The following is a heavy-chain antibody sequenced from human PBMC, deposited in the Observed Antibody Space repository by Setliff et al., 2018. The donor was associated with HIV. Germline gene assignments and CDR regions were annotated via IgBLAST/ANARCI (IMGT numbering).Heavy chain of an antibody. CDR3: VRDDSNGPNSLDP. Sequence: TGGSLRLSCAGSGFTFSSSWMHWVRQAPGKGLVWVSRINGDGSFTVYADSVKGRFTISRDNSKNTLYLQMDSLRAEDTAVYYCVRDDSNGPNSLDPWGQGTLVTVSS. D-gene: IGHD2-8*01. CDR2: INGDGSFT. CDR1: GFTFSSSW. J-gene: IGHJ5*02. V-gene: IGHV3-74*01.